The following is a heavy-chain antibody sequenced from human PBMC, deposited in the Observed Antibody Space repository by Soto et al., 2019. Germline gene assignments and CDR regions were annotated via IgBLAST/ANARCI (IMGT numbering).Heavy chain of an antibody. D-gene: IGHD3-22*01. Sequence: QVQLQESGPGLAKPSQTVSLTCTVSGASLNSGEYYWTWIRQVPGKDLEWIGHIFNTGTIFSTPSVMSRVRMSIGRSDNDFSLHLESVTAADTAVYYCARGLGSDNNGRFPAAFDIWGHGTSVTVSA. CDR1: GASLNSGEYY. CDR3: ARGLGSDNNGRFPAAFDI. V-gene: IGHV4-31*02. J-gene: IGHJ3*02. CDR2: IFNTGTI.